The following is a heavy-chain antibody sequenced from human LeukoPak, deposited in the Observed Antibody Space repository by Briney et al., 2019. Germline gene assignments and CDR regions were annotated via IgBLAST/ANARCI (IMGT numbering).Heavy chain of an antibody. J-gene: IGHJ4*02. Sequence: GGSLRLSCAASGFTFSSYWMSWVRQAPGKGLEWVANIKQDGSEKYYVDPVKGRFTISRDNAKNSLYLQMNSLRAEDTAVYYCAREGAGSRTLFDYWGQGTLVTVSS. CDR1: GFTFSSYW. CDR3: AREGAGSRTLFDY. V-gene: IGHV3-7*03. D-gene: IGHD1-14*01. CDR2: IKQDGSEK.